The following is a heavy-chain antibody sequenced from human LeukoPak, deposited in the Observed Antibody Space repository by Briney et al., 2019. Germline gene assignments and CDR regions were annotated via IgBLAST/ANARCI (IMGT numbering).Heavy chain of an antibody. CDR3: ARDPRLLWFGKNPPSWGMDV. CDR2: IYYSGST. V-gene: IGHV4-59*01. J-gene: IGHJ6*02. Sequence: SETLSLTCAVYGGSFSGYYWSWIRQPPGKGLEWIGYIYYSGSTNYNPSLKSRVTISVDTSKNQFSLKLSSVTAADTAVYYCARDPRLLWFGKNPPSWGMDVWGQGTTVTVSS. CDR1: GGSFSGYY. D-gene: IGHD3-10*01.